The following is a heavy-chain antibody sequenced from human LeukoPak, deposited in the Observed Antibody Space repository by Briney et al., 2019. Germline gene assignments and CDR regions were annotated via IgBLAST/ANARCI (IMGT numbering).Heavy chain of an antibody. J-gene: IGHJ4*02. CDR3: ARGSSHGFDY. CDR2: AYYRSKWYN. V-gene: IGHV6-1*01. CDR1: GDSVSSNSAA. D-gene: IGHD5-18*01. Sequence: SQTLSLTCAISGDSVSSNSAAWNWIRQSPSRGLEWLGRAYYRSKWYNHYAISVKSRITVNPDTSKNQFSLQLNSVTPEDTALYYCARGSSHGFDYWDQGTLVTVSS.